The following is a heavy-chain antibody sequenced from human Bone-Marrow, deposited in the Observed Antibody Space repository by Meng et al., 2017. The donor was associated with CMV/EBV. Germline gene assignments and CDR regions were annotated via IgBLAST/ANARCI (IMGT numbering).Heavy chain of an antibody. V-gene: IGHV1-8*01. Sequence: ASVKVSCKASGYTFTSYDINWVRQATGQELEWMGWMNPNSGNTGYAQKFQGRVTMTRNTSISTAYMELSSLRSEDTAVYYCARAPFYYDFWSGYFFDYWGKGTLVTVSS. CDR2: MNPNSGNT. CDR1: GYTFTSYD. D-gene: IGHD3-3*01. CDR3: ARAPFYYDFWSGYFFDY. J-gene: IGHJ4*02.